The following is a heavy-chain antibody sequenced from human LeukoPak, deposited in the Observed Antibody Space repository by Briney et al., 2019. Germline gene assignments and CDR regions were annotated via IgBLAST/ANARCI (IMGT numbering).Heavy chain of an antibody. CDR2: INPSGGST. Sequence: GASVKVSCKASGYTFTIYYIHWVRQAPGQGLEWMGLINPSGGSTNYAQKFQGRVTMTRDTSTSTVYMELSSLRSEDTAVYYCARDLRRIGAARWSWFDSWGQGTLVTVSS. V-gene: IGHV1-46*01. J-gene: IGHJ5*01. CDR1: GYTFTIYY. D-gene: IGHD6-13*01. CDR3: ARDLRRIGAARWSWFDS.